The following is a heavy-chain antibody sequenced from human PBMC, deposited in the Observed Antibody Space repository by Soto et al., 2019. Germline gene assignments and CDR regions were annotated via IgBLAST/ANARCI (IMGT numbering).Heavy chain of an antibody. Sequence: GGSLRLSCETSGFTFSNYGMHWVRQAPGKGLEWVALISYEGSAEYYADSVKGRFTISRDHSKNTLHLQMNSLRAEDTAVYYCARDPRLKTLNYSDSSGNWFDPWGQGTLVTVSS. J-gene: IGHJ5*02. V-gene: IGHV3-30*03. CDR1: GFTFSNYG. D-gene: IGHD3-22*01. CDR2: ISYEGSAE. CDR3: ARDPRLKTLNYSDSSGNWFDP.